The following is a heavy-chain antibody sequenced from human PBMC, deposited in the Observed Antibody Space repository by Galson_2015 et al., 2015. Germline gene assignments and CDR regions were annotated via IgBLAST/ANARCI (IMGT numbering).Heavy chain of an antibody. CDR3: ARVGVAGTGGDY. Sequence: SLRLSCAASGFTFSSYSMNWVRQAPGKGLEWVSSISSSSSYIYYADSVKGRFTISRDNAKNSLYLQMNSLRAEDTAVYYCARVGVAGTGGDYWGQGTLVTVSS. D-gene: IGHD6-19*01. CDR2: ISSSSSYI. V-gene: IGHV3-21*01. CDR1: GFTFSSYS. J-gene: IGHJ4*02.